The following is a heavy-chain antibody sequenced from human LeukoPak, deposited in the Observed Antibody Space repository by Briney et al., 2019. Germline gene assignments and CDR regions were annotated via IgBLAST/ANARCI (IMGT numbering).Heavy chain of an antibody. CDR1: GFSFSSYW. Sequence: GGSLSLSCVVSGFSFSSYWINWVRQAPGKGLEWVGNIKEDGSRKNYADSVKGRFTISRDNSKNSPYLQIDSLRAGDTSLYSCAGGYYFGYWGQGTQVTVSS. J-gene: IGHJ4*02. CDR2: IKEDGSRK. V-gene: IGHV3-7*04. CDR3: AGGYYFGY.